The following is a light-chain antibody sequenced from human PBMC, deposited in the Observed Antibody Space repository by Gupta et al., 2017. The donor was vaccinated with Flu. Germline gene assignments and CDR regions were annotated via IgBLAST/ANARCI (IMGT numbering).Light chain of an antibody. Sequence: CCGDELGDKYTFWYQQRPGQSPVLVIYQDTKRPSGIPERFSGSNSGNTATLTISGTQAMDEADYYCQAWDSSIFVFGTGTKVTVL. CDR3: QAWDSSIFV. J-gene: IGLJ1*01. CDR2: QDT. CDR1: ELGDKY. V-gene: IGLV3-1*01.